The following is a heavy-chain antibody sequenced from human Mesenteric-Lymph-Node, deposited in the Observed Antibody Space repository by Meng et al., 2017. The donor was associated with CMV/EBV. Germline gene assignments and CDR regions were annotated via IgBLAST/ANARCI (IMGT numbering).Heavy chain of an antibody. Sequence: GESLKISCAASGFTVSSNYMSWVRQAPGKGLEWISYIDSGASTMYYTDSVKGRFTISRDNAKNSLFLQMNSLRVEDTALYYCATVRGSGDRDGYFDFWGQGTLVTVSS. J-gene: IGHJ4*02. CDR2: IDSGASTM. D-gene: IGHD7-27*01. CDR3: ATVRGSGDRDGYFDF. CDR1: GFTVSSNY. V-gene: IGHV3-11*04.